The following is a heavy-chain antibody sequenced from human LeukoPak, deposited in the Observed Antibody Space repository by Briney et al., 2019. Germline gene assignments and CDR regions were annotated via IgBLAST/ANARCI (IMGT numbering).Heavy chain of an antibody. CDR2: IPSDVSNG. Sequence: GGSLRLSCAASGFTFNDYAMHWVRQAPGKGLEWVAVIPSDVSNGYYADSMRGRFTISRDNSKSTLYLQMDSLGTEDTAVYYCVKESTKEYSSSFDYWGQGTLVTDSS. J-gene: IGHJ4*02. V-gene: IGHV3-30-3*01. CDR3: VKESTKEYSSSFDY. D-gene: IGHD3-22*01. CDR1: GFTFNDYA.